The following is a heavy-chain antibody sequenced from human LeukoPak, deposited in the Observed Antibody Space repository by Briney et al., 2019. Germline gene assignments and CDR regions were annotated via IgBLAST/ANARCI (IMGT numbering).Heavy chain of an antibody. CDR3: AKDLIRYGSGSYYGY. V-gene: IGHV3-74*01. CDR1: GFTFSSYW. D-gene: IGHD3-10*01. CDR2: INSDGSST. J-gene: IGHJ4*02. Sequence: PGGSLRLSCAASGFTFSSYWMHWVRQAPGKGLVWVSRINSDGSSTSYADSVKGRFTISRDNAKNTLYLQMNSLRAEDTALYYCAKDLIRYGSGSYYGYWGQGTLVTVSS.